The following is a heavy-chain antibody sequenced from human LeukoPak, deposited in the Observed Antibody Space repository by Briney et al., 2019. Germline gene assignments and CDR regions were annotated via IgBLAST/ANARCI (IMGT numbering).Heavy chain of an antibody. J-gene: IGHJ6*02. Sequence: GGSLRLSCAASGFTFSSYGMHWVRQAPGKGLEWVAVTSFDGSNKYYVDSVKGRFTISRDNSKNTLYLQMNSLRAEDTAVYYCAKDRGHSYGHDYYYGPDVWGQGTTVTVSS. CDR1: GFTFSSYG. D-gene: IGHD5-18*01. V-gene: IGHV3-30*18. CDR3: AKDRGHSYGHDYYYGPDV. CDR2: TSFDGSNK.